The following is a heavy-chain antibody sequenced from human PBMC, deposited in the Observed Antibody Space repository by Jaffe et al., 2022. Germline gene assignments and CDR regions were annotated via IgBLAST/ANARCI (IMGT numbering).Heavy chain of an antibody. CDR3: ARGQGYDILTGYYEVFDY. CDR2: MNPNSGNT. D-gene: IGHD3-9*01. J-gene: IGHJ4*02. V-gene: IGHV1-8*01. Sequence: QVQLVQSGAEVKKPGASVKVSCKASGYTFTSYDINWVRQATGQGLEWMGWMNPNSGNTGYAQKFQGRVTMTRNTSISTAYMELSSLRSEDTAVYYCARGQGYDILTGYYEVFDYWGQGTLVTVSS. CDR1: GYTFTSYD.